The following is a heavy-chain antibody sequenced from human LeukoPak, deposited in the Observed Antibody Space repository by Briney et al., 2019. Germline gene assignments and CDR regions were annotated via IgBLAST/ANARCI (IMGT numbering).Heavy chain of an antibody. CDR2: INHSGST. CDR3: ARATYYYDSSGYYLDY. V-gene: IGHV4-34*01. J-gene: IGHJ4*02. D-gene: IGHD3-22*01. CDR1: GGSFSGDY. Sequence: PSETLSLTCAVYGGSFSGDYWSWLRQPPGKGLEGIGEINHSGSTNYNPSLKSRVTISVDTSKNQFSLKLSSVTAADTAVYYCARATYYYDSSGYYLDYWGQGTLVTVSS.